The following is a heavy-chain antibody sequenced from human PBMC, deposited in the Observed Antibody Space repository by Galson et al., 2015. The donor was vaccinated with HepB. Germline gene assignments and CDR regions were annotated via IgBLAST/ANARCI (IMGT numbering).Heavy chain of an antibody. CDR2: ISFDENNK. Sequence: SLRLSCAASGFTFSSFAVHWVRQAPGKGLEWVSMISFDENNKYYADSVKGRFTISRDNSKNTLYLQIDSLRVDDTAVYYCARLGPYRGTFPPRFGLDVWGQGTTVIVSS. CDR1: GFTFSSFA. V-gene: IGHV3-30-3*01. J-gene: IGHJ6*02. CDR3: ARLGPYRGTFPPRFGLDV. D-gene: IGHD1-26*01.